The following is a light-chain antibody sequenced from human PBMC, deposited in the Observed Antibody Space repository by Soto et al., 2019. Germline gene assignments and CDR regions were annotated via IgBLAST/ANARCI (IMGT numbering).Light chain of an antibody. CDR2: DAL. J-gene: IGKJ3*01. CDR3: QQTFFIPFT. CDR1: ERVSRY. Sequence: DIQMTQSPSSLSASVGDRVTITCRASERVSRYLNWYQQKPGKAPKLLIDDALRLQSGVPSRFSGSGSGTDFTLTISSLQPEDFATYYCQQTFFIPFTFGPGTKVEI. V-gene: IGKV1-39*01.